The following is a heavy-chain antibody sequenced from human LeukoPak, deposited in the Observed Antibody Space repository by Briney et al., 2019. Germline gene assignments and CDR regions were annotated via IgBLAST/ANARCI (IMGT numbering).Heavy chain of an antibody. Sequence: PGGSLRLSCAASGFTFDDYAMHWVRQAPGKGLEWVSLISWDGGSTYYADSVKGRFTISRDNGKNSLYLQMNSLRAEDTAVYYCAKVGQSGYYYYYMDVWGKGTTVTVSS. CDR2: ISWDGGST. CDR1: GFTFDDYA. V-gene: IGHV3-43D*03. J-gene: IGHJ6*03. CDR3: AKVGQSGYYYYYMDV.